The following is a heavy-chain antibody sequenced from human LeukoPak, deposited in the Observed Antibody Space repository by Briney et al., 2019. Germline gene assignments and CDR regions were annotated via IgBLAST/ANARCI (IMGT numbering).Heavy chain of an antibody. CDR2: IYHSGST. CDR3: ARNYGDFGFDY. D-gene: IGHD4-17*01. CDR1: GGSISSGGYS. J-gene: IGHJ4*02. Sequence: SETLSLTCADSGGSISSGGYSWSWIRQPPGKGLEWIGYIYHSGSTYYNPSLKSRVTISVDRSKNQFSLKLSSVTAADTAVYYCARNYGDFGFDYWGQGTLVTVSS. V-gene: IGHV4-30-2*01.